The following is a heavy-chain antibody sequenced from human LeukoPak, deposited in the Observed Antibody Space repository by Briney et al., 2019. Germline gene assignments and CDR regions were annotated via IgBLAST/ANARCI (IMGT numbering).Heavy chain of an antibody. V-gene: IGHV3-7*01. J-gene: IGHJ4*02. D-gene: IGHD1-26*01. CDR2: IXXXXXXX. Sequence: TGGSLRLSCAASGFTXXSYWMSWVRQAPGXXLEWXANIXXXXXXXXXXXXXXXXXTXXXDNAKXXLXLQMNSLRAEDTAVYYCARDAVGVDYWGQGALVTVSS. CDR1: GFTXXSYW. CDR3: ARDAVGVDY.